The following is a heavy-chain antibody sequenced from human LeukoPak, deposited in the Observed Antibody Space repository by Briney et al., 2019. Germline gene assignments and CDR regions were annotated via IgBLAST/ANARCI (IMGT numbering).Heavy chain of an antibody. CDR2: INYGGST. CDR1: GGSISTYC. CDR3: ASSKTNGDNSGWYAWFDP. D-gene: IGHD6-19*01. V-gene: IGHV4-59*01. J-gene: IGHJ5*02. Sequence: SETLTLTCTVPGGSISTYCWSWVRQPPGKGLEWVGYINYGGSTTYNPSLKSRVRISVNTAKNQFALTLSSATTADTAVYYCASSKTNGDNSGWYAWFDPWGHGTLVTVSS.